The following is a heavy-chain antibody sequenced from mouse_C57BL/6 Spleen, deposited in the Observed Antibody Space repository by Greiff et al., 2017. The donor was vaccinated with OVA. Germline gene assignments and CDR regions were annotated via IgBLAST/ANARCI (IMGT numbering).Heavy chain of an antibody. V-gene: IGHV1-15*01. Sequence: VQLQQSGAELVRPGASVTLSCKASGYTFTDYEMHWVKQTPVHGLEWIGAIDPETGGTAYHEKFKGKAILTADKSSSTAYMELRSLTSEDSAVYYCHYDARSWGQGTTLTVSS. D-gene: IGHD2-4*01. CDR2: IDPETGGT. CDR3: HYDARS. J-gene: IGHJ2*01. CDR1: GYTFTDYE.